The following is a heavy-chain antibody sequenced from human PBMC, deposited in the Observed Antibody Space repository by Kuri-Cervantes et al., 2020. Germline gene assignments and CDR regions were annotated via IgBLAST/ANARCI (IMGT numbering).Heavy chain of an antibody. J-gene: IGHJ4*02. V-gene: IGHV4-30-2*01. CDR2: IYHSGST. CDR1: GGSISSGGYS. Sequence: SETLSLTCAVSGGSISSGGYSWSWIRQPPGKGLEWIGYIYHSGSTYYNPSLKSRATISVDRSKNQFSLKLSSVTAADTAVYYCARLETDYYFDYWGQGTLVTVSS. CDR3: ARLETDYYFDY.